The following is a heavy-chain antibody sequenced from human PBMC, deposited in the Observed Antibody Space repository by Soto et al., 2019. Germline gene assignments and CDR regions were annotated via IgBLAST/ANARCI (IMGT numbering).Heavy chain of an antibody. CDR2: IWYDGSNE. V-gene: IGHV3-33*01. J-gene: IGHJ4*02. CDR1: GSTFSSYA. Sequence: QVQLVESGGGVAQPGRSLRLSCAASGSTFSSYAMHWVRQAPGKGLEWVAVIWYDGSNEDYADSVKGRFTISRDNSKNTLFLLMNSLIVEDTAVYYCAREETGTFDRWGQGTLVTVSS. CDR3: AREETGTFDR. D-gene: IGHD1-1*01.